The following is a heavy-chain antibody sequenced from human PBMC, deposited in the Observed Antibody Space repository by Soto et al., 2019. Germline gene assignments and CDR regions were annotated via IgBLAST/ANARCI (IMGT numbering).Heavy chain of an antibody. J-gene: IGHJ6*02. CDR1: GYTFTSYA. CDR3: ARGRTGTTNRNYYYGMDV. D-gene: IGHD1-7*01. CDR2: INAGNGNT. Sequence: ASVKVSCKASGYTFTSYATHWVRQAPGQRLEWMGWINAGNGNTKYSQKFQGRVTITRDTSASTAYMELSSLRSEDTAVYYCARGRTGTTNRNYYYGMDVWGQGTTVTVSS. V-gene: IGHV1-3*01.